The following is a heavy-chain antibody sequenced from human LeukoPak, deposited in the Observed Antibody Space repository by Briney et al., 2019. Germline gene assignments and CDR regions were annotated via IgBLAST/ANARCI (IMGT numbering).Heavy chain of an antibody. CDR3: ARDDSMVRGVIIYYYYYGMDV. V-gene: IGHV3-48*04. D-gene: IGHD3-10*01. Sequence: GGSLRLSCAASGFTFSSYGMHWVRQAPGKGLEWVSYISSSNSTIYYADSVKGRFTTSRDNAKNSLYLQMNSLRAEDTAVYYCARDDSMVRGVIIYYYYYGMDVGGQGTTVTVSS. CDR1: GFTFSSYG. J-gene: IGHJ6*02. CDR2: ISSSNSTI.